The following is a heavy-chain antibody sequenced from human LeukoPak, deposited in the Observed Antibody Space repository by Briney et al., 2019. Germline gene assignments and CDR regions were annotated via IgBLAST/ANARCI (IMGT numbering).Heavy chain of an antibody. J-gene: IGHJ4*02. CDR2: ISSSGSII. V-gene: IGHV3-11*01. CDR3: AREILYYYDSSGCLDY. Sequence: GGSLRLSCAASGFTFSDYYMSWIRQAPGKGLEWVSYISSSGSIIYYADSVKGRFTISRDNAKNSLYLQMNSLRAEDTAVYYCAREILYYYDSSGCLDYWGQGTLVTVSS. D-gene: IGHD3-22*01. CDR1: GFTFSDYY.